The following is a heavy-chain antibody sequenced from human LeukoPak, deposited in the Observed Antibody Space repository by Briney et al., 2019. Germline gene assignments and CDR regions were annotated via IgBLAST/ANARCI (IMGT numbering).Heavy chain of an antibody. CDR1: GFTFSSYA. Sequence: GGSLRLSCAASGFTFSSYAMSWVRQAPGKGLEWVSNINGGGGITYYADSVKGRFTISRDNSKNTLYLQMNSLRGEDTAVYYCAKDGDSSGYYREYFQHWGQGTLVTVSS. CDR2: INGGGGIT. D-gene: IGHD3-22*01. V-gene: IGHV3-23*01. J-gene: IGHJ1*01. CDR3: AKDGDSSGYYREYFQH.